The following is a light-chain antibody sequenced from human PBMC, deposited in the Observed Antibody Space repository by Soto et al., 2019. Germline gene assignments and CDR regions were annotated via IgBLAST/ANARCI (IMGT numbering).Light chain of an antibody. CDR3: QHYINYPWT. CDR1: QRIGSW. Sequence: DIQMTQSPSTLSASVGDRVTITCRASQRIGSWLAWYQQKPGKAPNLLIYKASSLESGVPSRFSGSGSGTEFTLTISSLQPDDFATYYCQHYINYPWTFGQGTKVEI. CDR2: KAS. J-gene: IGKJ1*01. V-gene: IGKV1-5*03.